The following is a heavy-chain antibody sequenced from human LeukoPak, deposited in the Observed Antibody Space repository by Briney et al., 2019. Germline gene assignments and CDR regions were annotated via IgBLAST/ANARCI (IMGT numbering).Heavy chain of an antibody. Sequence: SETLSLTCIVSGGSISSITSLTYYWNWIRQSPGTGLEWIGSVHYSGSTYYNPSLKSRVTISVDTSKNQFSLKLSSVTAADTAVYYCAGDRIALAGLEWYFDLWGRGTLVTVSS. CDR1: GGSISSITSLTYY. CDR3: AGDRIALAGLEWYFDL. V-gene: IGHV4-39*02. D-gene: IGHD6-19*01. J-gene: IGHJ2*01. CDR2: VHYSGST.